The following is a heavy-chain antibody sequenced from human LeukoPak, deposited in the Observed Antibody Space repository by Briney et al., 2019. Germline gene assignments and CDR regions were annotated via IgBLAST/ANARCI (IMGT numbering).Heavy chain of an antibody. D-gene: IGHD6-13*01. J-gene: IGHJ4*02. CDR1: GYTFTTYW. CDR2: IYPGYSNT. Sequence: GESLKISCKGSGYTFTTYWIGWVRQMPGRGLEMMGIIYPGYSNTSYSPSFQGQVTLSADKSISTAYLQWSSLKASDTAMYYCARRMAAAGSPFHYWGQGTLVTVSS. CDR3: ARRMAAAGSPFHY. V-gene: IGHV5-51*01.